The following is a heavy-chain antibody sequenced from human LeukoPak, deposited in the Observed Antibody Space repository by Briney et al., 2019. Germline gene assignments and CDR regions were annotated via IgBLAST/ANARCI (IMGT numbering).Heavy chain of an antibody. CDR2: IKSKTDGGTT. D-gene: IGHD2-2*02. CDR1: GFTFSNAW. V-gene: IGHV3-15*01. Sequence: GGSLRLSCAASGFTFSNAWMSWVRQAPGKGLEWVGRIKSKTDGGTTDYAAPVKGRFTISRDDSKNTLYLQMNSLKTEDTAVYYCTATLGYCGSTSCYIDYWGQGTLVTVSS. J-gene: IGHJ4*02. CDR3: TATLGYCGSTSCYIDY.